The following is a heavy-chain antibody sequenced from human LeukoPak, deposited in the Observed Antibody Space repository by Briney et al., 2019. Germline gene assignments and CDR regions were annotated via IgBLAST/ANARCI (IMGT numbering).Heavy chain of an antibody. CDR3: AKDKHSTAMISYFDY. J-gene: IGHJ4*02. V-gene: IGHV3-23*01. Sequence: GGSLRLSCAASGFTFSSYAMSWVRQAPGKGLEWVSAISGSGGSTYYADSVKGRFTISRDNSKNTLYLQMKSLRAEDTAVYYCAKDKHSTAMISYFDYWGQGTLVTVSS. D-gene: IGHD5-18*01. CDR2: ISGSGGST. CDR1: GFTFSSYA.